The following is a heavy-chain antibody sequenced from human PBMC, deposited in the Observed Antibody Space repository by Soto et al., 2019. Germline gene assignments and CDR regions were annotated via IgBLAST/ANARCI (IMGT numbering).Heavy chain of an antibody. V-gene: IGHV3-30*18. CDR1: GFNFKSNG. D-gene: IGHD3-22*01. CDR2: ISYDGSVK. Sequence: GGSLRLSCAASGFNFKSNGIHWVRRAPGKGLEWLALISYDGSVKHYGEAVKGRFDVSRDNSKNTVFLQMNTLSPEDTATYYCAKAIGDSGYYIDNWGQEDPLTVSS. J-gene: IGHJ4*02. CDR3: AKAIGDSGYYIDN.